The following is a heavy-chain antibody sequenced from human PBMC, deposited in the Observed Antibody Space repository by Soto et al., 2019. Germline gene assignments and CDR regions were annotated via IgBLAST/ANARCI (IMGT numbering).Heavy chain of an antibody. V-gene: IGHV3-23*01. J-gene: IGHJ4*02. CDR3: AKGVDVRFWECLLFDY. Sequence: EVQLLESGGGLVQPGGSLRLSCAASGFTFSSYAMSWVRQAPGKGLEWVSAISGSGGSTYYADSVKGRFTISRDNSKNTLYRKMNSLGAEDTALYYCAKGVDVRFWECLLFDYGGRGTLVPVSS. CDR1: GFTFSSYA. CDR2: ISGSGGST. D-gene: IGHD3-3*01.